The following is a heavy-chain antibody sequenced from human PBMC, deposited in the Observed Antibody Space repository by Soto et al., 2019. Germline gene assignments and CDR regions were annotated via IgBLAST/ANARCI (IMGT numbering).Heavy chain of an antibody. CDR3: RARQSCSKRWARDFDN. Sequence: GGSLTLSCAASGFSFISYGMHRVRQAPGKGLEWVAVISYDGSNKYYADSVKGRFTLSRDNSKNTLYLQMNSLRDEDMAVYYKRARQSCSKRWARDFDNRVQGRMITVSS. CDR2: ISYDGSNK. V-gene: IGHV3-30*03. J-gene: IGHJ3*02. D-gene: IGHD6-13*01. CDR1: GFSFISYG.